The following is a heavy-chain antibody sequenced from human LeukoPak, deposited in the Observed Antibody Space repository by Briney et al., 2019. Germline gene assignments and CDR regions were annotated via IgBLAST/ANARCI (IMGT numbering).Heavy chain of an antibody. CDR1: GGSFSGYY. V-gene: IGHV4-34*01. CDR3: ARGYSSSTSCYIGWFDP. Sequence: SETLSLTCAVYGGSFSGYYWSWIRQPPGKGLEWIGEINHSGSTNYNPSLKSRVTISVDTSKNQFSLKLSSVTAADTAVYYCARGYSSSTSCYIGWFDPRGQGTLVTVSS. D-gene: IGHD2-2*02. CDR2: INHSGST. J-gene: IGHJ5*02.